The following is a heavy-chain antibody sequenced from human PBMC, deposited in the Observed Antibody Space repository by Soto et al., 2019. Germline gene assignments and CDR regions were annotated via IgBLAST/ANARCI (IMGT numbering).Heavy chain of an antibody. CDR2: ISSNGGST. CDR3: ARGPYYDFWSGYYTSYYYYYMDV. CDR1: GFTFSSYA. V-gene: IGHV3-64*01. D-gene: IGHD3-3*01. Sequence: PGGSLRLSCAASGFTFSSYAMHWVRQAPGKGLEYVSAISSNGGSTYYANSVKGRFTISRDNSKNTLYLQMGSLRAEDMAVYYCARGPYYDFWSGYYTSYYYYYMDVWGKGTTVTVSS. J-gene: IGHJ6*03.